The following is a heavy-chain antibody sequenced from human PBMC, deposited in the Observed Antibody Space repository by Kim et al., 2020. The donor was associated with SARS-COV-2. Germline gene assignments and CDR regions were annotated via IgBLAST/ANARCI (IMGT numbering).Heavy chain of an antibody. CDR3: ARDTVAGTLH. V-gene: IGHV1-69*01. CDR2: TA. D-gene: IGHD6-19*01. Sequence: TANYAQKFQGRVTITADESTSTAYMELSSLRSEDTAVYYCARDTVAGTLHWGQGTLVTVSS. J-gene: IGHJ4*02.